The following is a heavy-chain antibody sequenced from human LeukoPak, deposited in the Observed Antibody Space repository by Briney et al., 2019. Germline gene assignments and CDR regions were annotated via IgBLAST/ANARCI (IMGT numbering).Heavy chain of an antibody. CDR2: IKQDGSEK. CDR3: ARSGDPGGSWSNYYYYMDV. V-gene: IGHV3-7*01. CDR1: GFTFSSYW. J-gene: IGHJ6*03. D-gene: IGHD6-13*01. Sequence: GGSLRLSCAASGFTFSSYWMSWVRQAPGKGLEWVANIKQDGSEKYYVDSVKGRFTISRDDAKNSLYLQMNSLRAEDTAVYYCARSGDPGGSWSNYYYYMDVWGKGTTVTVSS.